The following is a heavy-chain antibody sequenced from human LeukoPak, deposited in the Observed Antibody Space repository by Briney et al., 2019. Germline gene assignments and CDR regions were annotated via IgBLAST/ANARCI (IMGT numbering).Heavy chain of an antibody. CDR3: ARGSSGYSDSEIDY. V-gene: IGHV3-30*02. CDR1: GFTFSSYG. CDR2: IRYDGSNK. D-gene: IGHD3-22*01. J-gene: IGHJ4*02. Sequence: GGSLRLSCAASGFTFSSYGIHWVRQAPGKGLEWVAFIRYDGSNKYYADSVKGRFTISRDNSKNTLYLQMNSLRAEDTAVYYCARGSSGYSDSEIDYWGQGTLVTVSS.